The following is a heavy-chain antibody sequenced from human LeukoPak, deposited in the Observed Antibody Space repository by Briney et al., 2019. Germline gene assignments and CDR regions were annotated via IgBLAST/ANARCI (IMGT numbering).Heavy chain of an antibody. CDR3: AKAGMTIMGVVDY. Sequence: PGGSLRLSCVVSGFTFSSYGIHWVRQAPGKGLEWVAYIRYDGSSKYYADSVKGRFTISRDNSKNTLYLQMNSLRAEDTAVYYCAKAGMTIMGVVDYWGQGTLVTVSS. CDR2: IRYDGSSK. J-gene: IGHJ4*02. V-gene: IGHV3-30*02. CDR1: GFTFSSYG. D-gene: IGHD3-3*01.